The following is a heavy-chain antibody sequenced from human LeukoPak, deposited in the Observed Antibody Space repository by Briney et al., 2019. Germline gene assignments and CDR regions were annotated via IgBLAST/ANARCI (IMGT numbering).Heavy chain of an antibody. CDR1: GGSISSYY. D-gene: IGHD5-18*01. J-gene: IGHJ4*02. CDR2: IYYSGST. V-gene: IGHV4-59*01. CDR3: ARGADTAMVMGYDY. Sequence: SETLSLTCTVSGGSISSYYWSWIRQPPGKGLEWIGYIYYSGSTNYNPSLKSRVTISVDTSKNQFSLKLSSVTAADTAVYYCARGADTAMVMGYDYWGQGRLVTVSS.